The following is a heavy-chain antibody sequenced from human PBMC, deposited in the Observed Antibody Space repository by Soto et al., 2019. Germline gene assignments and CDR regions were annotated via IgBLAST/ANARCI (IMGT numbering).Heavy chain of an antibody. J-gene: IGHJ5*02. V-gene: IGHV1-18*01. CDR2: ISAYNGNT. D-gene: IGHD3-9*01. CDR1: GYTFTSYG. CDR3: ARDPPYYDILTGYYRSYNWFDP. Sequence: ASVKVSCKASGYTFTSYGISWVRQAPGQGLEWMGWISAYNGNTNYAQKLQGRVTMTTDTSTSTAHMELRSLRSDDTAVYYCARDPPYYDILTGYYRSYNWFDPWGQGTLVTVSS.